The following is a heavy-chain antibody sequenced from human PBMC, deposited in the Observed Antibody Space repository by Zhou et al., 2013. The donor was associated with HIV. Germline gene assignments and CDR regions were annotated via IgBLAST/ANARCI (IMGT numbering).Heavy chain of an antibody. V-gene: IGHV1-46*01. J-gene: IGHJ4*02. CDR2: INPSDGST. CDR3: VKQGSVY. CDR1: GYTFTTYY. Sequence: QVQLVQSGAEVKKPGASVKVSCKASGYTFTTYYMHWVRQAPGQGLEWMGIINPSDGSTTYAQKFQGRVSMTSDTSTSTVYMELSSLRSEDTAVYYCVKQGSVYWGQGTLVTVSS.